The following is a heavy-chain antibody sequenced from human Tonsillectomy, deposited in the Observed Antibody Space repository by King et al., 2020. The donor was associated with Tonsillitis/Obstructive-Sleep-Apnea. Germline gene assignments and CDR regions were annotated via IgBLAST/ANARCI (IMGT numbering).Heavy chain of an antibody. D-gene: IGHD5-18*01. CDR1: GGSISSYY. Sequence: HVQLQESGPGLVKPSETLSLTCTVSGGSISSYYWSWIRQPPGKGLEWLGYIYYSGSTNYNPSLKSRVTISVDTSKNQFSLKLSSVTAADTAVYYCAAGGYSYGYAFYDYWGQGTLVTVSS. J-gene: IGHJ4*02. V-gene: IGHV4-59*08. CDR2: IYYSGST. CDR3: AAGGYSYGYAFYDY.